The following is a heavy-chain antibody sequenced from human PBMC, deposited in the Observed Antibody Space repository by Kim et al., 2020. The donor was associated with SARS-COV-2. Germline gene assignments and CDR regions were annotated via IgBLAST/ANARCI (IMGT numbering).Heavy chain of an antibody. J-gene: IGHJ6*02. CDR3: AREGNIVQYYYYGMDV. Sequence: QKFQGRVTITADESTSTAYMELSSLRSEDTAVYYCAREGNIVQYYYYGMDVWGQGTTVTVSS. V-gene: IGHV1-69*01. D-gene: IGHD2-8*01.